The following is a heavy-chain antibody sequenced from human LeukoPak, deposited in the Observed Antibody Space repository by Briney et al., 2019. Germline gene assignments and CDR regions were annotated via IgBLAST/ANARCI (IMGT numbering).Heavy chain of an antibody. D-gene: IGHD3-3*01. J-gene: IGHJ4*02. CDR2: INAGNGNT. CDR1: GYTFTSYA. V-gene: IGHV1-3*01. CDR3: ARVPRGYDFWSGLSYYFDY. Sequence: ASVKVSCKASGYTFTSYAMHWVRQAPGQRLEWMGWINAGNGNTKYSQKFQGRVTITRDTSASTAYMELSSLRSEDTAVYYCARVPRGYDFWSGLSYYFDYWGQGTLVTVSS.